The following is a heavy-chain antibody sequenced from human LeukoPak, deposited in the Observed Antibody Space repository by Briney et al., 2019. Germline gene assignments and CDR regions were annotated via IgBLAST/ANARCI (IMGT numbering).Heavy chain of an antibody. CDR2: ISAYNGNT. D-gene: IGHD2-15*01. J-gene: IGHJ4*02. CDR1: GYTFTSYA. CDR3: ARDIRSGGSFDY. Sequence: ASVKVSCKASGYTFTSYAMNWVRQAPGQGLEWMGWISAYNGNTNYAQKLQGRVTMTTDTSTSTAYMEVRSLRSDDTAVYYCARDIRSGGSFDYWGQGTLVTVSS. V-gene: IGHV1-18*01.